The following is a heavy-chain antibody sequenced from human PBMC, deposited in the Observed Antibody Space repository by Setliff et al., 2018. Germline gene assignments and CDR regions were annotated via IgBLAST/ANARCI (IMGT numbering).Heavy chain of an antibody. D-gene: IGHD2-2*01. CDR3: ARFGGSCSSSSCYASDL. CDR1: GYNFITFG. CDR2: IITNTGKT. Sequence: GASVKVSCKTSGYNFITFGISWVRQAPGQGLEWMGWIITNTGKTSYPKKFQGRVTMTTDTYTGTGYMELRSLTSDDTAVYFCARFGGSCSSSSCYASDLWGQGTMVTVSS. V-gene: IGHV1-18*01. J-gene: IGHJ3*01.